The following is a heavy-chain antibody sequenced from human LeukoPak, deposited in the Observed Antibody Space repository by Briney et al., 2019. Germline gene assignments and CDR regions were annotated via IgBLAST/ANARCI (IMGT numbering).Heavy chain of an antibody. CDR3: ARSRITMIVVVITPDGAFDI. D-gene: IGHD3-22*01. CDR1: GYTFTSYG. CDR2: ISAYNGNT. J-gene: IGHJ3*02. V-gene: IGHV1-18*01. Sequence: GASVKVSCKASGYTFTSYGISWVRQAPGQGLEWMGWISAYNGNTNYAQKLQGRVTMTTDTATSTTYMELRSLRSEAPAVYYCARSRITMIVVVITPDGAFDIWGQGTMVTVS.